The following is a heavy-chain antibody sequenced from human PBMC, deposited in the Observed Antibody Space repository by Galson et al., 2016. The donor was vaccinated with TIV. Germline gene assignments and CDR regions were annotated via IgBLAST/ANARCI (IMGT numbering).Heavy chain of an antibody. V-gene: IGHV3-13*01. J-gene: IGHJ4*02. D-gene: IGHD3-22*01. CDR2: IGTTGDT. CDR3: PRSSFDCSGYKCYGGQFDH. CDR1: GFSFSTYD. Sequence: SLRLSCATSGFSFSTYDMHWVRQAAGKGLEWVSAIGTTGDTYYTDSVKGRFTISSDNATKSLYLQMNSLRAGDTAVYFCPRSSFDCSGYKCYGGQFDHWGQGTLVTVSS.